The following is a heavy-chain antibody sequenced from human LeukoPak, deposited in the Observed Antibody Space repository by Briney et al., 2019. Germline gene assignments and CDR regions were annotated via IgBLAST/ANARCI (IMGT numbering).Heavy chain of an antibody. CDR1: GFTVSSNY. Sequence: PGGSLRLSCAASGFTVSSNYMSWVRQAPGKGLEWVSVIYSGGSTYYSDSVKGRFTISRDNSKNTVNVQMNSLRAEDTAVYYCEQAGYWSQGALVTVSS. V-gene: IGHV3-66*01. CDR2: IYSGGST. D-gene: IGHD6-13*01. J-gene: IGHJ4*02. CDR3: EQAGY.